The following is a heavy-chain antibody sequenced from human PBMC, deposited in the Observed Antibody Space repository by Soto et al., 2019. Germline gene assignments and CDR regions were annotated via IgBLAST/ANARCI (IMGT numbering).Heavy chain of an antibody. CDR2: IKEDGSEK. CDR3: ARDRDTYGDGFFDY. CDR1: GFTFSSFW. Sequence: EVQLVESGGGLVQPGGSLRLSCAASGFTFSSFWMSWVRQAPGKGLEWVASIKEDGSEKHYVDSLKGRFTISRDNAKNSLYLQMNSLRAEDTAVYYCARDRDTYGDGFFDYWGQGTLVPVSS. V-gene: IGHV3-7*04. D-gene: IGHD5-18*01. J-gene: IGHJ4*02.